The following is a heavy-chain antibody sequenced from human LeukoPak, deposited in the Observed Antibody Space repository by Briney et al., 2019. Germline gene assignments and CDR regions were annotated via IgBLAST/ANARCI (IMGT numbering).Heavy chain of an antibody. CDR3: ARLGLIVQAFDI. Sequence: GGSLRLSCAASGFTFSSYAMHWVRQAPGKGLEWVAVISYDGSNKYYADSVKGRFTISRDNSENTLYLQMNSLRAEDTAVYYCARLGLIVQAFDIWGQGTMVTVSS. CDR2: ISYDGSNK. J-gene: IGHJ3*02. CDR1: GFTFSSYA. V-gene: IGHV3-30*01. D-gene: IGHD3-22*01.